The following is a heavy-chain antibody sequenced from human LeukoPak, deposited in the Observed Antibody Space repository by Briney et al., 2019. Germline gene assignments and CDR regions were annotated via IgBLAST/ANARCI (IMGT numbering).Heavy chain of an antibody. V-gene: IGHV4-39*02. J-gene: IGHJ4*02. CDR1: SGSISRSYYY. CDR3: ARVTGYMIEDYFDY. D-gene: IGHD3-22*01. CDR2: VYYSGKT. Sequence: SETLSLTCSVSSGSISRSYYYWGWIRQPPGKGLEWIGSVYYSGKTFYSPSLKSRVTISVDTSKDHFSLRLNSVTAADTAVYYCARVTGYMIEDYFDYWGQGTLVTVSS.